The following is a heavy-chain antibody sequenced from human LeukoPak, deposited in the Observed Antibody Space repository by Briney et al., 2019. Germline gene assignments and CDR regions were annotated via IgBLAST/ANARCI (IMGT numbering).Heavy chain of an antibody. CDR3: ARAAAYCSLASCAFDS. CDR1: GGSINSHY. CDR2: AHYTGST. Sequence: PSETLSLTCIVSGGSINSHYWGWVRQPPGRGLEWIGYAHYTGSTDYNPSLRSRVTISLHTSKKQFSLKLTSLTAADTAIYYCARAAAYCSLASCAFDSWGQGTLATVS. D-gene: IGHD2-2*01. J-gene: IGHJ4*02. V-gene: IGHV4-59*11.